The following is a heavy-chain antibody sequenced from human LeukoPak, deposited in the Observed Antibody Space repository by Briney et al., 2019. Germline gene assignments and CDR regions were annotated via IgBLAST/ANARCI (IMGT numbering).Heavy chain of an antibody. J-gene: IGHJ4*02. CDR2: INSDGSST. CDR3: AKDGWITMVRGSSYYFDY. CDR1: GFTFSSYW. D-gene: IGHD3-10*01. Sequence: GGSLRLSCAASGFTFSSYWMHWVRQAPGKGLVWVSRINSDGSSTSYADSVKGRFTISRDNSKNTLYLQMNSLRAEDTAVYYCAKDGWITMVRGSSYYFDYWGQGTLVTVSS. V-gene: IGHV3-74*01.